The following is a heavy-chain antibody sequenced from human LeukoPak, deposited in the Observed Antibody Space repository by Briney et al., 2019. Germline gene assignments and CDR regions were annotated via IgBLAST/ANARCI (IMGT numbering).Heavy chain of an antibody. V-gene: IGHV4-4*02. CDR3: ARRLGNYFYDY. CDR2: IYHRGST. J-gene: IGHJ4*02. Sequence: SGTLSLTCAVSGDSLISSNWWTWVRQPPGKGLEWIGEIYHRGSTNYNPSLKSRVTISVDKSKNQFSLKLTSVTAADTAVYYCARRLGNYFYDYWGQGTLVTVSS. CDR1: GDSLISSNW. D-gene: IGHD1-26*01.